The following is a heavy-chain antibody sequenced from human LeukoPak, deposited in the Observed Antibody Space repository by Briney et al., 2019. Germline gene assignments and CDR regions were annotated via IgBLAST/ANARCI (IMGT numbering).Heavy chain of an antibody. Sequence: GESLKISCKAFGYSFSNYWVSWVGQMPGKGLEWMGRIDPSDSHTIYSPSFSGQVNISTDKSINTAYLQWRSLKASDTAIYYCARHPSGTWYGANWGQGTLVTVSS. V-gene: IGHV5-10-1*01. CDR2: IDPSDSHT. CDR3: ARHPSGTWYGAN. CDR1: GYSFSNYW. D-gene: IGHD6-13*01. J-gene: IGHJ4*02.